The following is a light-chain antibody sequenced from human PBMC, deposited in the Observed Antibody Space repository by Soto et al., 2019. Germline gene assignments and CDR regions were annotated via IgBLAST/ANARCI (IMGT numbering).Light chain of an antibody. CDR1: SSNIGAHV. J-gene: IGLJ1*01. V-gene: IGLV1-40*01. Sequence: QSVLTQPRSVSGAPGQRVTISCTGSSSNIGAHVVHWYQHLPGTAPKLLIFGDYNRPSGVPDRISGSRSGTSASLAITGLQAEDEADYYCQSYDRGLSGFVFGTGTKVTVL. CDR2: GDY. CDR3: QSYDRGLSGFV.